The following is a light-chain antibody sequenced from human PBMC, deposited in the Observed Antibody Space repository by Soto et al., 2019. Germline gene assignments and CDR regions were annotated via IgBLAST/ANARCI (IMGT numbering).Light chain of an antibody. V-gene: IGKV3-11*01. CDR3: QQRSNSIN. J-gene: IGKJ5*01. CDR1: QSVNTY. CDR2: DAS. Sequence: EIVLTQSPATLSLSPGERATLSCRASQSVNTYLAWYQQKPGQPPRLLIYDASTRATGIPARFSGSGSGTDFTLTISGLEPEDFVVYYCQQRSNSINFGQGTRLDIK.